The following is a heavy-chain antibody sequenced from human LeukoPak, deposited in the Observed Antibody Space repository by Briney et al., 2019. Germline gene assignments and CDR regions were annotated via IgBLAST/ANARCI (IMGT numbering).Heavy chain of an antibody. CDR2: IYHSGST. CDR3: ARGGVTNANDVGPIPQFDP. D-gene: IGHD1-1*01. J-gene: IGHJ5*02. Sequence: SQTLSLTCTVSGGSISSGSYYWSWIRQPPGKGLEWIGYIYHSGSTYYNPSLKSRVTISVDRSKNQFSLKLSSVTAADTAVYYCARGGVTNANDVGPIPQFDPWGQGTLVTVSS. V-gene: IGHV4-30-2*01. CDR1: GGSISSGSYY.